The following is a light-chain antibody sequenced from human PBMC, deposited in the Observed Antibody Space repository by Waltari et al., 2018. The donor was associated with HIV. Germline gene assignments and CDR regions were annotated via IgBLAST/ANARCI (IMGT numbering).Light chain of an antibody. CDR2: DAS. V-gene: IGKV1-33*01. CDR1: RDINKY. CDR3: QQFDVLPIT. Sequence: DIQLTQSPSSLSASVGDSVTMTCQASRDINKYLNWFQHKSGKAPKILIYDASSLETGVPAKFIGSGFGTDFTLTINNLQPEDVATYYCQQFDVLPITFGGGTKVEI. J-gene: IGKJ4*01.